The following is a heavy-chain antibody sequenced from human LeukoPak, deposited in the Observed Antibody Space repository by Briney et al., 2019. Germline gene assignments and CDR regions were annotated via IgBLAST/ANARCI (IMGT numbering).Heavy chain of an antibody. CDR2: IKQDGSEK. J-gene: IGHJ3*01. CDR1: GFTFSSYW. CDR3: ARVRKQYYYDNSHHRDASDV. V-gene: IGHV3-7*01. D-gene: IGHD3-22*01. Sequence: GGSLRLSCAASGFTFSSYWMSWVRQAPGKGLEWVANIKQDGSEKYYVDSVKGRFTISRDDAKNSLYLQMNSLRAEDTAVYYCARVRKQYYYDNSHHRDASDVWGQGTMVIVSS.